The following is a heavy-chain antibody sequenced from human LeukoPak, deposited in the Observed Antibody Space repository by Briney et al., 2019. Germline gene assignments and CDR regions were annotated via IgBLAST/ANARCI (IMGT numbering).Heavy chain of an antibody. Sequence: SVKVSCKASGGTFSSYAISWVRQAPGQGLEWMGGIIPIFGTANYAQKFQGRVTITADESTSTAYMELSSLRSEDTAVYYCARPSTSTDAFDIWGQGTMVTVSS. CDR3: ARPSTSTDAFDI. CDR2: IIPIFGTA. V-gene: IGHV1-69*13. D-gene: IGHD5/OR15-5a*01. CDR1: GGTFSSYA. J-gene: IGHJ3*02.